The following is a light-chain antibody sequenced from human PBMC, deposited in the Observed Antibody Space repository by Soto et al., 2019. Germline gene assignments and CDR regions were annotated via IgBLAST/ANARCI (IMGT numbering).Light chain of an antibody. CDR2: GAS. V-gene: IGKV3-20*01. CDR1: QSISSSY. CDR3: QQYVSLPIT. Sequence: EIVLTQSPGTLSLSPGKRATLSCRASQSISSSYLAWYQQRPGQAPRLLIYGASSRATGIPDRFSGSGSGTDFTLTISRVEPEDFAVYYCQQYVSLPITFGQGTRLEIK. J-gene: IGKJ5*01.